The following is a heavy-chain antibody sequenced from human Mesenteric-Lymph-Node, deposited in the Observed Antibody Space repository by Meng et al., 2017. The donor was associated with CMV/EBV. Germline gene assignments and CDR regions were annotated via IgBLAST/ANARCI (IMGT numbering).Heavy chain of an antibody. CDR2: INHSGST. J-gene: IGHJ4*02. V-gene: IGHV4-34*01. CDR1: GGSFSGYY. Sequence: GSLRLSCAVYGGSFSGYYWSWIRQPPGKGLEWIGEINHSGSTNYNPSLKSRVTISVDTSKNQFSLKLSSVTAADTAVYYRARAPRNWGQGTLVTVSS. CDR3: ARAPRN.